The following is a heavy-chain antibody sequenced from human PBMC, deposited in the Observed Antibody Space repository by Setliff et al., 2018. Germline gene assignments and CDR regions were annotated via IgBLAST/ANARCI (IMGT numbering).Heavy chain of an antibody. CDR1: GGSINSGVYY. CDR2: IYHGGDT. Sequence: PLSLTCTVSGGSINSGVYYWGWIRQPPGKGLEWIGRIYHGGDTYYNASLKSRLTISVDTSKNQFSLKLRSVTAADTAVYYCARTGTYRYFDYWGQGALVTVSS. V-gene: IGHV4-39*01. J-gene: IGHJ4*02. D-gene: IGHD1-1*01. CDR3: ARTGTYRYFDY.